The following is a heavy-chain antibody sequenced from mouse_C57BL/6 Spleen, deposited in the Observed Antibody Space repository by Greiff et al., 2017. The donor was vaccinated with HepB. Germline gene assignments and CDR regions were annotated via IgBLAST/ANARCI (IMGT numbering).Heavy chain of an antibody. D-gene: IGHD1-1*01. Sequence: EVQLQQSGPELVKPGASVKIPCKASGYTFPDYNMDWVKQSHGKSLEWIGDINPNNGGTIYNQKFKGKATLTVDKSSSTAYMELRSLTSEDTAVYYCARNYYGSRDYWGQGTTLTVSS. J-gene: IGHJ2*01. CDR3: ARNYYGSRDY. V-gene: IGHV1-18*01. CDR1: GYTFPDYN. CDR2: INPNNGGT.